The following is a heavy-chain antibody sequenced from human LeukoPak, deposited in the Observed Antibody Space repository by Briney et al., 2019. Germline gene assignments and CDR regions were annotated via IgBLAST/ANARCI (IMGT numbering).Heavy chain of an antibody. V-gene: IGHV4-34*01. D-gene: IGHD4-23*01. Sequence: SETLSLTCAVYGGSFSGYYWSWIRQPPGKGLEWIGEINHSGSTNYNPSLKSRVTISVDTSRNQFSLKLSSVTAADTAVYYCARDRLRWPKIDYWGQGTLVTVSS. CDR1: GGSFSGYY. CDR3: ARDRLRWPKIDY. CDR2: INHSGST. J-gene: IGHJ4*02.